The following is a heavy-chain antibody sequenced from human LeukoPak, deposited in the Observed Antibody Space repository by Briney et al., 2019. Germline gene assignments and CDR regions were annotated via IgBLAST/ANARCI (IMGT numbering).Heavy chain of an antibody. V-gene: IGHV1-2*04. J-gene: IGHJ3*02. CDR2: INPNSGGT. CDR1: GGTFSSYA. CDR3: ARPRRFGELYEGLDI. D-gene: IGHD3-10*01. Sequence: GASVKVSCKASGGTFSSYAISWVRQAPGQGLEWTGWINPNSGGTKYARKFQGWVTMTRDTSISTAYMELSRLRSDDTAVYYCARPRRFGELYEGLDIWGQGTMVTVSS.